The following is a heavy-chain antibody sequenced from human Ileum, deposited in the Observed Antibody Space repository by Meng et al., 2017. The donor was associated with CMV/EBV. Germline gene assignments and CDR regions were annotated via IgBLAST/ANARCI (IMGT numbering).Heavy chain of an antibody. CDR1: GFTFSSNA. D-gene: IGHD4-11*01. CDR2: TTANGDTT. Sequence: RLSCAASGFTFSSNAMGWVRQAPGKGLEWVSSTTANGDTTFYRDSVKGRFTISRDNSKNTLYLQMNSLRADDTAVYFCARGDYSFDYWGQGTLVTVSS. V-gene: IGHV3-23*01. CDR3: ARGDYSFDY. J-gene: IGHJ4*02.